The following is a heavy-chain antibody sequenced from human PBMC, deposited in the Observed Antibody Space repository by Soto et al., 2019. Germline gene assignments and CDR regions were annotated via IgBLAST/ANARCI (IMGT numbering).Heavy chain of an antibody. CDR1: GYNFHSYG. V-gene: IGHV1-18*01. CDR2: ISAYNGET. CDR3: ARDLEESGDVWTGVGLY. D-gene: IGHD3-3*01. Sequence: QVPLVQSGAEVKKPGASVKVSCRASGYNFHSYGLTWVRQAPGQGLEWLGWISAYNGETHSGQMLQGRVSLTIDISTSTAYMELRSLRSDDTAVYFWARDLEESGDVWTGVGLYWGQGTRVTVSS. J-gene: IGHJ4*02.